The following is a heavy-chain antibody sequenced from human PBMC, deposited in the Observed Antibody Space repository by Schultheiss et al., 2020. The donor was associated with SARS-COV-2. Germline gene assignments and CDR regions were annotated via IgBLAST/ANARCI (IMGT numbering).Heavy chain of an antibody. D-gene: IGHD3-9*01. Sequence: SETLSLTCTVSGGSVSSDHYYWSWIRQHPGKGLEWIGYIYYSGSTYYNPSLKSRVTISVDKSKNQFSLKLSSVTAADTAVYYCARGDILTGYSYWGQGTTVTVSS. CDR3: ARGDILTGYSY. J-gene: IGHJ6*02. CDR2: IYYSGST. CDR1: GGSVSSDHYY. V-gene: IGHV4-61*01.